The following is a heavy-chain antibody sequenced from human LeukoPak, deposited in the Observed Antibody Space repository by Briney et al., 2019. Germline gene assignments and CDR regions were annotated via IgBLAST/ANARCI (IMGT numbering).Heavy chain of an antibody. Sequence: GVSLRLSCAASGFTLSSYAMSWVRPAPGKGLEWVSSISGGGGGTFYADSVKGRFSISRDNSKNTVYLQMNSLRAEDTAVYYCAKDYYDSSGYYNYAAFDIWGQGTMVTVSS. J-gene: IGHJ3*02. CDR2: ISGGGGGT. V-gene: IGHV3-23*01. CDR1: GFTLSSYA. D-gene: IGHD3-22*01. CDR3: AKDYYDSSGYYNYAAFDI.